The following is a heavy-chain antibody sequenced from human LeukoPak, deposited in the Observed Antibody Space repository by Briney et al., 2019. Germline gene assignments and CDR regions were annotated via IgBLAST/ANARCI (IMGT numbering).Heavy chain of an antibody. CDR3: ARDRVQYYGSGSYSHFDY. CDR2: IIPILGIA. Sequence: ASVKVSCRASGGTFSSYAISWVRQAPGQGLEWMGRIIPILGIANYAQKFQGRVTITADKSTSTAYMELSSLRSEDTAVYYCARDRVQYYGSGSYSHFDYWGQGTLVTVSS. D-gene: IGHD3-10*01. J-gene: IGHJ4*02. CDR1: GGTFSSYA. V-gene: IGHV1-69*04.